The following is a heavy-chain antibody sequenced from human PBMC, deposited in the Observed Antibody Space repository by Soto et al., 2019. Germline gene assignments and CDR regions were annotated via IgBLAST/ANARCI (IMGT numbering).Heavy chain of an antibody. CDR2: IYYSGST. V-gene: IGHV4-59*01. Sequence: PSETLSLTCTVSGGSISSYYWSWIRQPPGKGLEWIGYIYYSGSTNYNPSLKSRVTISVDTSKNQFSLKLSSVTAADTAVYYCARGRDFWSGYYVDWFDPWGQGTLVTVSS. D-gene: IGHD3-3*01. CDR3: ARGRDFWSGYYVDWFDP. CDR1: GGSISSYY. J-gene: IGHJ5*02.